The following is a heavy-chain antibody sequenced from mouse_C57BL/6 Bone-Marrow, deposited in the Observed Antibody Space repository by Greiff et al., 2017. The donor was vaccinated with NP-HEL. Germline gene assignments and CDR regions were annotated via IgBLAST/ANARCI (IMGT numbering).Heavy chain of an antibody. V-gene: IGHV1-81*01. CDR2: IYSRSGNT. CDR3: ASHYYGSSYWYFDV. CDR1: GYTFTSYG. Sequence: QVQLKESGAELARPGASVKLSCKASGYTFTSYGISWVKQRTGQGLEWIGEIYSRSGNTYYNEKFKGKATLTADKSSSTAYMELRSLTSEDSAVYFCASHYYGSSYWYFDVWGTGTTVTVSS. J-gene: IGHJ1*03. D-gene: IGHD1-1*01.